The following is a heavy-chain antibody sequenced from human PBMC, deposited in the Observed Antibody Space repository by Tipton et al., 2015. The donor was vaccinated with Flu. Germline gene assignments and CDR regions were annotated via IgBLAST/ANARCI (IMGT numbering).Heavy chain of an antibody. Sequence: VQLVQSGAEVKKPGESLKISCKGSGYSFTSYWIGWVRQLPGKGLEWMGIIYPGDSDTRYSPSFQGQVTIPADKSISTAYLQWSSLKASDTAMYYCARPHAQFLHAFDIWGQGTMVTVSS. V-gene: IGHV5-51*06. CDR1: GYSFTSYW. D-gene: IGHD2-21*01. CDR3: ARPHAQFLHAFDI. CDR2: IYPGDSDT. J-gene: IGHJ3*02.